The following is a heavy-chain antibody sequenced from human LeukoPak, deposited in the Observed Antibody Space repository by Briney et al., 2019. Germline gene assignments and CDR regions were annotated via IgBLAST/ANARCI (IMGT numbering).Heavy chain of an antibody. CDR2: IFYSGNT. V-gene: IGHV4-30-4*08. D-gene: IGHD1-7*01. J-gene: IGHJ4*02. CDR1: GGSINSGDYY. CDR3: ARGWNYKGPLDF. Sequence: SETLSLTCTVSGGSINSGDYYWSWIRQPPGKGLEWIGYIFYSGNTYYNPSLKSRVTISVDTSKNQFSLKLSSVTAADTAVYYCARGWNYKGPLDFWGQGALVTVSS.